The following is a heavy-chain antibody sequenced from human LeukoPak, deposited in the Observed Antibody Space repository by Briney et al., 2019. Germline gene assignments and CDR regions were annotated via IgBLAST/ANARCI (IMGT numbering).Heavy chain of an antibody. CDR3: TTRLYYYGSSGYSTPIDV. CDR2: IKSKTDGATT. CDR1: GFTFSNAW. D-gene: IGHD3-22*01. Sequence: GGSLRLSCAASGFTFSNAWMSWVRQAPGKGLEWVGHIKSKTDGATTAYAAPVKGRFDISRNDSKNTLYLQMNSMLTEDTAVYYCTTRLYYYGSSGYSTPIDVWGQGTMVTVSS. V-gene: IGHV3-15*01. J-gene: IGHJ4*02.